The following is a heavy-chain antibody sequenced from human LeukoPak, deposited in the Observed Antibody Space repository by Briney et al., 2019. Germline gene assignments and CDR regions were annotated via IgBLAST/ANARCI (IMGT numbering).Heavy chain of an antibody. CDR3: ARHLGTYSDH. D-gene: IGHD7-27*01. Sequence: GSLRLSFAASGFTFSGHWMYWVRQAPGKGLGWVSLINSDGSSTNYADSVKGRFTISRDNAKNTLYLQVNSLRADDTAVYYCARHLGTYSDHWGQGTLVTVSS. CDR1: GFTFSGHW. V-gene: IGHV3-74*01. CDR2: INSDGSST. J-gene: IGHJ4*02.